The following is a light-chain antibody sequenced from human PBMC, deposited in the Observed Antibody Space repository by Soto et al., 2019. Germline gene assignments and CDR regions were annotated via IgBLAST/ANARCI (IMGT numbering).Light chain of an antibody. Sequence: EFVLTQSPGTLSLSPGERATLSCRASQTVRNNYLAWYQQKPGQAPRLLIYDASSRATGIPDRFSGSGSGTDFTLTISRLEPEDFSVYYCHQYGTAPLTFGPGTKVDI. CDR1: QTVRNNY. CDR2: DAS. V-gene: IGKV3-20*01. CDR3: HQYGTAPLT. J-gene: IGKJ3*01.